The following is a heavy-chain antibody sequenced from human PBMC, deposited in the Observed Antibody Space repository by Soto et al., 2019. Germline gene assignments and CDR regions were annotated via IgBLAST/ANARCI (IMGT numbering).Heavy chain of an antibody. CDR1: GFTFSSYG. D-gene: IGHD6-13*01. V-gene: IGHV3-33*01. Sequence: QVQLVESGGGVVQPGRSLRLSCAASGFTFSSYGMHWVRQAPGKGLEWVAVIWYDGSNKYYADSVKGRFTISRDNSKNTLYLQMNSMRAEDTAVYYGARDLAAAGLSYYYYGMDVWGQGTTVTVSS. CDR2: IWYDGSNK. CDR3: ARDLAAAGLSYYYYGMDV. J-gene: IGHJ6*02.